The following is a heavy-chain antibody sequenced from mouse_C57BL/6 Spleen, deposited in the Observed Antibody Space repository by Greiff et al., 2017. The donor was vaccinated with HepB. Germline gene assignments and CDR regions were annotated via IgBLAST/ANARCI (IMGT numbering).Heavy chain of an antibody. J-gene: IGHJ1*03. CDR1: GFNIKDYY. V-gene: IGHV14-1*01. CDR2: IDPEDGDT. Sequence: EVKLMESGAELVRPGASVKLSCTASGFNIKDYYMHWVKQRPEQGLEWIGRIDPEDGDTEYAPKFQGKATMTADTSSNTAYLQLSSLTSEDTAVYYCTTGLGDGSSYKYFDVWGTGTTVTVSS. D-gene: IGHD1-1*01. CDR3: TTGLGDGSSYKYFDV.